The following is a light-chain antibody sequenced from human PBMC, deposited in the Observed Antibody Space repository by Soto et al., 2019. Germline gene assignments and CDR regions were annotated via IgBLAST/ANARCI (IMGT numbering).Light chain of an antibody. Sequence: IVMTQSPDSLAVSLGERATINCKSSQSVLYSSTNKNYLAWYQQKGGQPPKLLIYWASTRESGVPDRTSGSGSGTDFTLTISSLQAEDVAVYYCQQYYSSPRTFCQGTKLEIK. CDR2: WAS. CDR1: QSVLYSSTNKNY. CDR3: QQYYSSPRT. J-gene: IGKJ2*01. V-gene: IGKV4-1*01.